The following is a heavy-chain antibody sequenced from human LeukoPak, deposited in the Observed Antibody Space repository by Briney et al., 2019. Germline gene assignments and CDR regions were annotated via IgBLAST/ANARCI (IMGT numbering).Heavy chain of an antibody. D-gene: IGHD6-6*01. CDR3: SRRGSSSSLEDY. V-gene: IGHV5-51*01. Sequence: GESLKISCQGSGYSFTNYWIGWVRQMPGKGLGWMGIIYPGDSDIRYSPSLQGQVTISADKSITTAYLQWSSLKASDTAMYYCSRRGSSSSLEDYWGQGTLVTVSS. CDR2: IYPGDSDI. J-gene: IGHJ4*02. CDR1: GYSFTNYW.